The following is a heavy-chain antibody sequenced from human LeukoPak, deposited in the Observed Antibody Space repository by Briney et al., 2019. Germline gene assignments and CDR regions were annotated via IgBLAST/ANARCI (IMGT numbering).Heavy chain of an antibody. J-gene: IGHJ4*02. V-gene: IGHV3-23*01. D-gene: IGHD2-15*01. Sequence: GGSLRLSCAASGFTFRIYAMSWVRQAPGKGLEWVSAISASGDATYYAESVKGRFTISRDNSENTLYLQADSLNAEDTAVYYCARGPHHYCSGGSCYGGVFDYWGQGTLVTVSS. CDR1: GFTFRIYA. CDR2: ISASGDAT. CDR3: ARGPHHYCSGGSCYGGVFDY.